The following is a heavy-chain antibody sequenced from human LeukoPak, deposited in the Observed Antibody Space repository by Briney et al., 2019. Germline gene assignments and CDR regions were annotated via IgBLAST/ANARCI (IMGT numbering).Heavy chain of an antibody. CDR3: ARSYYYGSGSYHSSDY. J-gene: IGHJ4*02. CDR1: GGTFSSYA. V-gene: IGHV1-69*04. Sequence: GASVTVSCKASGGTFSSYAISWVRQAPGQGLEWMGRIIPILGIANYAQKFQGRVMITADKSTSTAYMELSSLRSEDTAVYYCARSYYYGSGSYHSSDYWGQGTLVTVSS. CDR2: IIPILGIA. D-gene: IGHD3-10*01.